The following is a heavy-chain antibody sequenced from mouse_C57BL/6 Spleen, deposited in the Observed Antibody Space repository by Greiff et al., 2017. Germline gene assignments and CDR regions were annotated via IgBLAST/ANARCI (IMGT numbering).Heavy chain of an antibody. CDR1: GYTFTSYW. CDR3: ARTVGAYWYFDV. J-gene: IGHJ1*03. V-gene: IGHV1-7*01. D-gene: IGHD1-1*01. CDR2: INPSSGYT. Sequence: VLLQQSGAELAKPGASVKLSCKASGYTFTSYWMHWVKQRPGPGLEWIGYINPSSGYTQYNQKFNDKATLTADKSSSTAYMQLSSLTYEDSAVYYCARTVGAYWYFDVWGTGTTGTVSS.